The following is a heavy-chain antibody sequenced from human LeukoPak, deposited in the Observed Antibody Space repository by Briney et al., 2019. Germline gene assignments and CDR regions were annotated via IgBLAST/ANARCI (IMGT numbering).Heavy chain of an antibody. Sequence: TSETLSLTCAVYGGSFSGYYWRWIRQPPGKGLEWIGEINHSGSTNYNPSLKSRVTIPVDPSKNQFSLTLSSVTAADTAVYYCAREGARGYDFWRGSNWFDPWGQGTLVTVSS. CDR1: GGSFSGYY. V-gene: IGHV4-34*01. J-gene: IGHJ5*02. D-gene: IGHD3-3*01. CDR3: AREGARGYDFWRGSNWFDP. CDR2: INHSGST.